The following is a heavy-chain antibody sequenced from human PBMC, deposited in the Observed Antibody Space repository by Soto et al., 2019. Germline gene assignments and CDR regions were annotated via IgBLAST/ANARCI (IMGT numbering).Heavy chain of an antibody. V-gene: IGHV1-2*04. D-gene: IGHD3-16*02. J-gene: IGHJ6*01. Sequence: QVQLVQSGAEVKKPGASVKVSCKASGYTFTVNYIYWVRQAPGQGLEWIGWINPDSGSTKYAQKFQAWVSMTRDTSIDTVFMEVKRLRSDDTAVYSCARGSFTPSRWGMDVWGQGTTVTVSS. CDR2: INPDSGST. CDR1: GYTFTVNY. CDR3: ARGSFTPSRWGMDV.